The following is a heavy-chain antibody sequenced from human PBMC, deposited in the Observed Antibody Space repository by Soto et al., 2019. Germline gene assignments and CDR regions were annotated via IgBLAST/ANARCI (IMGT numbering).Heavy chain of an antibody. CDR1: GGTFSSYT. CDR2: IIPILGIA. J-gene: IGHJ4*02. Sequence: QVQLVQSGAEVKKPGSSVKVSCKASGGTFSSYTISWVRQAPGQGLEWMGRIIPILGIANYAQKFQGRVTITADKSTCTAYLELGSLGWEDAAVYCGAGGGSTCGRGGGSDYWGQGTLVTVSS. CDR3: AGGGSTCGRGGGSDY. V-gene: IGHV1-69*02. D-gene: IGHD2-15*01.